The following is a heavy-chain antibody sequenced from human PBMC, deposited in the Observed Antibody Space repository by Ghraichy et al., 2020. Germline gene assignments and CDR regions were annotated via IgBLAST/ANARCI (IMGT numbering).Heavy chain of an antibody. Sequence: SETLSLTCTVSGGSISSSSYYWGWIRQPPGKGLEWIGSIYYSGSTYYNPSLKSRVTISVDTSKNQFSLKLSSVTAADTAVYYCARLGGSGSYRPVHTDYWGQGTLVTVSS. CDR3: ARLGGSGSYRPVHTDY. CDR2: IYYSGST. J-gene: IGHJ4*02. CDR1: GGSISSSSYY. V-gene: IGHV4-39*01. D-gene: IGHD3-10*01.